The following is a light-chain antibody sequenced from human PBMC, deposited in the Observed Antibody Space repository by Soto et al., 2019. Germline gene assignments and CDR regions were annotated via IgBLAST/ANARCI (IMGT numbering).Light chain of an antibody. J-gene: IGKJ2*01. V-gene: IGKV1-5*01. CDR1: QSVNSW. CDR2: DAS. Sequence: DIPMTQSPSTLSASVGDRVTITCRASQSVNSWLAWYQQKRGKAPKLLIYDASTLESGVPSRFSGSGSGTEFTLTISSLRPDDSATYYCQQHNNYPYTFGQGTKLEIK. CDR3: QQHNNYPYT.